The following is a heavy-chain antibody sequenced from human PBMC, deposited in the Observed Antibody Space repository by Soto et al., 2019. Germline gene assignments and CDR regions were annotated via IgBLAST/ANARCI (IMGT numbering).Heavy chain of an antibody. D-gene: IGHD2-2*02. V-gene: IGHV3-33*01. CDR1: GFTFSNYG. CDR2: IWYEGSNK. J-gene: IGHJ6*02. CDR3: ARDPYIHCSSSSCYTVYYYYYGMDL. Sequence: QVQLVESGGGVVQPGGSLRLSCAASGFTFSNYGVHWVRQAPGKGLEWVAFIWYEGSNKYYADSVKGRFTISRDNSNNALYLQMESLRVEDTAVYHCARDPYIHCSSSSCYTVYYYYYGMDLWGQGTTVTVSS.